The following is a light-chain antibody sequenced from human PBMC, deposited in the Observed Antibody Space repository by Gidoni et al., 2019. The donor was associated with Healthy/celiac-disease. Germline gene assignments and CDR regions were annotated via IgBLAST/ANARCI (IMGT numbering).Light chain of an antibody. CDR2: YDD. V-gene: IGLV1-36*01. CDR1: SSNIGNNA. J-gene: IGLJ2*01. CDR3: AAWDDSLNGVV. Sequence: QSVLTQPPSVSEAPRQMVTISCSGSSSNIGNNAVNWYQQLPGKAPKLLIYYDDLLPSGVSDRFSGSKSGTSASLAISWLQSEDEADYYCAAWDDSLNGVVFGGGTKLTVL.